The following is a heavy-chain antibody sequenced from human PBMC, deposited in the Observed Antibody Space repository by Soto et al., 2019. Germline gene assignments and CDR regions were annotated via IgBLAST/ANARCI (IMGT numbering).Heavy chain of an antibody. CDR2: IDTSSTSI. CDR3: ARDPRFCISTGCVKYHFDY. CDR1: GFTFSEYS. Sequence: GGSLRLSCAASGFTFSEYSMNWVRQTPGKGLEWVSYIDTSSTSIYYADSVKGRFTISRDNAKNSLYLQMHSLRDEDTAVYYCARDPRFCISTGCVKYHFDYWGLGTLVTVSS. D-gene: IGHD2-2*01. V-gene: IGHV3-48*02. J-gene: IGHJ4*02.